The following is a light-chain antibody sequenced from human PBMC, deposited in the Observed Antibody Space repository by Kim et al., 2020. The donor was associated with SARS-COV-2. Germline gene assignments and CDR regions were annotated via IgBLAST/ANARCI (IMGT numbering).Light chain of an antibody. V-gene: IGLV10-54*01. CDR2: RNN. CDR3: SAWDSSLSAWV. J-gene: IGLJ3*02. Sequence: QPATLTCTSPSNDVGNEVAPSLQQHQRHPPKLLSSRNNNRPSAISDRFSASRSGDTASLPITGLQPEDEADYYCSAWDSSLSAWVFGGGTKLTFL. CDR1: SNDVGNEV.